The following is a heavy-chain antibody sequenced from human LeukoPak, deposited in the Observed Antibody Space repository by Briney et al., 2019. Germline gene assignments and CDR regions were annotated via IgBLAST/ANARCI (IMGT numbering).Heavy chain of an antibody. V-gene: IGHV3-30*18. J-gene: IGHJ4*02. CDR1: GFTFSSYG. CDR2: ISYDGPNR. CDR3: AKEKLPSGYSFLTDY. D-gene: IGHD5-18*01. Sequence: GRSLRLSCAASGFTFSSYGMHWVRQAPGKGLEWVAVISYDGPNRHYADSVKGRFTISRDDSKDTLHLQMSSLRAEDTAVYYCAKEKLPSGYSFLTDYWGQGTLVTVSS.